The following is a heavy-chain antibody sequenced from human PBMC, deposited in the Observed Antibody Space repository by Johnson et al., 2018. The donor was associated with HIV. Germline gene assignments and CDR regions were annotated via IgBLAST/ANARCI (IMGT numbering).Heavy chain of an antibody. CDR1: GFTFSSFG. Sequence: QVQLVESGGGVVQPGRSLRLSCSASGFTFSSFGIHWVRQAPGKGLEWVAVIWYDGTQKYYRDSVKGRFTISRDNSKNTLYLQMNSLRAEDTAVYYCARALSWFDALDIWGQGTMVTVSS. V-gene: IGHV3-33*01. J-gene: IGHJ3*02. CDR3: ARALSWFDALDI. CDR2: IWYDGTQK. D-gene: IGHD6-13*01.